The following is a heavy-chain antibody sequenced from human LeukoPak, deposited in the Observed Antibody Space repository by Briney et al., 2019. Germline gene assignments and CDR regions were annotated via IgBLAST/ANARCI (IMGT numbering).Heavy chain of an antibody. CDR2: IYYSEST. CDR3: ARHRGIDYYDSSGYPDAFDI. Sequence: AESLSLTCTVSGGSISSNSYYWGCIRQPPGQGLEWIGSIYYSESTYYNSSLKSRATLSVDTSNNQFSLKLSSVTAADTAVYYCARHRGIDYYDSSGYPDAFDIWGQGTMVTVSS. D-gene: IGHD3-22*01. CDR1: GGSISSNSYY. J-gene: IGHJ3*02. V-gene: IGHV4-39*01.